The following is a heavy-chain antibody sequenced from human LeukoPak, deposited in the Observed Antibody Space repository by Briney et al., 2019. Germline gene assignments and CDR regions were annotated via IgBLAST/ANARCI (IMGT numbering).Heavy chain of an antibody. CDR1: AVSVSSGSYY. J-gene: IGHJ4*02. D-gene: IGHD2-2*01. V-gene: IGHV4-61*01. CDR3: ARTQYCSSTACYFGYFDY. CDR2: VYYSGST. Sequence: SETLSLTCTVYAVSVSSGSYYWSWIRQPPGKGLEWIGYVYYSGSTKYNPSLKSRVTISVDTSKNQFSLKLSSVTAADTAVYYCARTQYCSSTACYFGYFDYWGQGTLVTVSS.